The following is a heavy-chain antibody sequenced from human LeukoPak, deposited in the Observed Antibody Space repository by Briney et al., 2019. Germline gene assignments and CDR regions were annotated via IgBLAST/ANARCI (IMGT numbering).Heavy chain of an antibody. Sequence: GASVKVSCKASGYTFTDYYIHWVRQAPGQGLEWMGWINPNNGGTNYAQKFQGRVTMTRDTSISTAYMELSRLRSDDTAVYYCARDLYGSGSFPSDYWGQGTLVTVSS. CDR1: GYTFTDYY. D-gene: IGHD3-10*01. CDR3: ARDLYGSGSFPSDY. CDR2: INPNNGGT. V-gene: IGHV1-2*02. J-gene: IGHJ4*02.